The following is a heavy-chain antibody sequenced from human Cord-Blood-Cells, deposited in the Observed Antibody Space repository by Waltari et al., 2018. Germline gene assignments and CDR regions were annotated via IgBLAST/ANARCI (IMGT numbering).Heavy chain of an antibody. CDR3: AKGTLRFLEFDY. CDR1: GFTFSSYG. Sequence: QVQLVESGGGVVQPGGSLRLSCAASGFTFSSYGMHWVRQAPGKGLEWGAFIRYDGSNKYDADSVKGRFTISRDNSKNTLYLQMNSLRAEDTAVYYCAKGTLRFLEFDYWGQGTLVTVSS. CDR2: IRYDGSNK. J-gene: IGHJ4*02. D-gene: IGHD3-3*01. V-gene: IGHV3-30*02.